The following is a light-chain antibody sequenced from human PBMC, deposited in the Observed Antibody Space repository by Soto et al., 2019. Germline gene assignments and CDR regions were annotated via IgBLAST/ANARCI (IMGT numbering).Light chain of an antibody. CDR1: QSISSY. J-gene: IGKJ4*01. CDR2: DAS. Sequence: EIVLTQSPATLSLSPGERATLSCRASQSISSYLAWYQQKPGQAPRRLIYDASKRATGIPARFSGSGSGADFTPTISSLEPEDFAVYYCQHRDDWPPGATVGGGTKVEIK. CDR3: QHRDDWPPGAT. V-gene: IGKV3-11*01.